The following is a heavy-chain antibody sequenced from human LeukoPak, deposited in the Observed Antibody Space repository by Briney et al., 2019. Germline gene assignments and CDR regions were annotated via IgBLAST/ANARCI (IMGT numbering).Heavy chain of an antibody. V-gene: IGHV1-2*02. CDR1: GYTFTSYG. D-gene: IGHD6-13*01. J-gene: IGHJ6*03. CDR3: ASSVAAAGPPYYYYYMDV. Sequence: GASVTVSCKASGYTFTSYGISWVRQAPGQGLEWMGWINPNSGGTNYAQKFQGRVTMTRDTSISTAYMELSRLRPDDTAVYYCASSVAAAGPPYYYYYMDVWGKGTTVTVSS. CDR2: INPNSGGT.